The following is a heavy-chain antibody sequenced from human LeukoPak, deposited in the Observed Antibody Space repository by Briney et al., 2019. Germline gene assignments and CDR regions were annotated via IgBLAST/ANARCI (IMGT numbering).Heavy chain of an antibody. J-gene: IGHJ5*02. Sequence: PSETLSLTCTVSGGSISSYYWSWIRQPAGKGLEWIGRIYTSGSTNYNPSLKSRVTISVDTSKNQFSLKLSSVTAADTAVYYCARAPLSDYYYGSGSYYNVWFDPWGQGTLVTVSS. CDR1: GGSISSYY. D-gene: IGHD3-10*01. CDR2: IYTSGST. V-gene: IGHV4-4*07. CDR3: ARAPLSDYYYGSGSYYNVWFDP.